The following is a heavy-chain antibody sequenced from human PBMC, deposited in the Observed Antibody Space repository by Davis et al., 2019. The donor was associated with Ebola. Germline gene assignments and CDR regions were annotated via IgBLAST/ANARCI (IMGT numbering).Heavy chain of an antibody. J-gene: IGHJ4*02. D-gene: IGHD1/OR15-1a*01. V-gene: IGHV3-23*01. CDR1: GFTFSSYA. CDR3: ARPDRSIRTTPGY. Sequence: GESLKISCAASGFTFSSYAMSWVRQAPGKGQEWVSAISGSGGSTYYADSVKGRFTISRDNSKNTLYLQMNSLRAEETAVYYCARPDRSIRTTPGYWGQGTLVTVSS. CDR2: ISGSGGST.